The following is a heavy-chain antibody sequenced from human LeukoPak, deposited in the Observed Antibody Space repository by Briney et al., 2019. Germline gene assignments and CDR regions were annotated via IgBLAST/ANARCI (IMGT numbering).Heavy chain of an antibody. CDR1: GGTFSSYA. D-gene: IGHD2-2*01. J-gene: IGHJ6*03. Sequence: SVKVSCKASGGTFSSYAISWVRQAPGQGLEWMGGIIPIFGTANYAQKFQSRVTITTDESTSTAYMELSSLRSEDTAVYYCARGGYGNQLDYHYYYMDVWGKGTTVTVSS. CDR3: ARGGYGNQLDYHYYYMDV. CDR2: IIPIFGTA. V-gene: IGHV1-69*05.